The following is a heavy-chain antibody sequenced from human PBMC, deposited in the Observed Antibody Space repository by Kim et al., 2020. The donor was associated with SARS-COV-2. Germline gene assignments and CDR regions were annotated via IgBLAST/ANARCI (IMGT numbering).Heavy chain of an antibody. CDR1: GYTFTSYG. CDR2: ISAYNGNT. V-gene: IGHV1-18*01. J-gene: IGHJ4*02. Sequence: ASVKVSCKASGYTFTSYGISWVRQAPGQGLERMGWISAYNGNTNYAQKLQGRVTMTTDTSTSTAYMELRSLRSDDTAVYYCARDGPYYYDILTGYYNGWGQGTLVTVSS. D-gene: IGHD3-9*01. CDR3: ARDGPYYYDILTGYYNG.